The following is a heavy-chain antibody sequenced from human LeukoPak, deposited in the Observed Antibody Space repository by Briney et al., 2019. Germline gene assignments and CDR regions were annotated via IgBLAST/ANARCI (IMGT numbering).Heavy chain of an antibody. Sequence: PGGSLGLSCAASGFTFSKYGMHWVRQAPGKGLEWVAIISYDGSNEYYADSVKGRFTISRDNSKNTLYLQMNSLRAADTAVYYCTTDSYGGYSYGRHFDYWGQGTLVTVSS. CDR1: GFTFSKYG. J-gene: IGHJ4*02. CDR2: ISYDGSNE. CDR3: TTDSYGGYSYGRHFDY. D-gene: IGHD5-18*01. V-gene: IGHV3-30*03.